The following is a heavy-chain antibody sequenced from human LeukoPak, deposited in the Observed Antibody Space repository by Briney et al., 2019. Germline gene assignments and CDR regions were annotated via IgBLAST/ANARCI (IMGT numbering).Heavy chain of an antibody. CDR1: GFTFSSYG. CDR2: ISGSGGST. Sequence: GGSLRLSCAASGFTFSSYGMSWVRQAPGKGLEWVSAISGSGGSTYYADSVKGRFTISRDNSKNTLYLQMNSLRAEDTAVYYCAKDRAGYSYGFFDYWGQGTLVTVSS. D-gene: IGHD5-18*01. J-gene: IGHJ4*02. V-gene: IGHV3-23*01. CDR3: AKDRAGYSYGFFDY.